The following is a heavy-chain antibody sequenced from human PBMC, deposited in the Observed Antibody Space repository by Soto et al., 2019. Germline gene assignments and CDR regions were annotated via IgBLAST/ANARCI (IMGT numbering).Heavy chain of an antibody. D-gene: IGHD3-22*01. CDR3: VRDQSIIDN. Sequence: ASVKVSCKASGYTFTGYEISWVRQAPGQGLEWMGWISPYNGNTKYAQKLQDRITMTTDTSTSTAYMELRSLRSDDTAVYYCVRDQSIIDNWGQGTLVTVSS. CDR1: GYTFTGYE. J-gene: IGHJ4*02. CDR2: ISPYNGNT. V-gene: IGHV1-18*04.